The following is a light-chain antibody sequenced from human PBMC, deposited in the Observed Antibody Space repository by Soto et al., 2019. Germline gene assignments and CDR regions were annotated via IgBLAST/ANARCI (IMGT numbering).Light chain of an antibody. V-gene: IGLV2-23*01. CDR1: SSDVGNYNL. CDR3: CSYASSSTYV. J-gene: IGLJ1*01. CDR2: EGS. Sequence: QSVLTQPASVSGSPGQSITISCTGTSSDVGNYNLVSWYQHDPGKAPKLLIYEGSKRPSGVSDRFSGSKSGNTASLTISGLQAEDEADYYCCSYASSSTYVFGTGTKVNVL.